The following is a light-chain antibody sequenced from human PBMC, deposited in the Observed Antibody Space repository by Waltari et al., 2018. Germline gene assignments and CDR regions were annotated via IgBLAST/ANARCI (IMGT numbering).Light chain of an antibody. V-gene: IGKV3-11*01. CDR2: DAS. Sequence: EIVLTQSPATLSLSPGESVTLSCRASQSASRHLAWYQQRPGQAPRLLIYDASNRAPGIPARFSGSGSGTDFTLTISSLEPEDFAVYYCQQRSTWPSLTFGGGTKVGIK. CDR1: QSASRH. CDR3: QQRSTWPSLT. J-gene: IGKJ4*01.